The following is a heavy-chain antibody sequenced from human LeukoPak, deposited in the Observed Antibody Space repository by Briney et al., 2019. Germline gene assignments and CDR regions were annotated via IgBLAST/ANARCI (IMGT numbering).Heavy chain of an antibody. V-gene: IGHV3-30-3*01. CDR1: GFTFSTYP. CDR2: MSYDGSNK. J-gene: IGHJ4*02. D-gene: IGHD1-26*01. CDR3: AREEVGAADY. Sequence: GGSLRLSCVASGFTFSTYPMHWVRQAPGKGLEWVAVMSYDGSNKHYADFVKGRFTISRDNSKNTLYLQMNSLRAEDTAVYYCAREEVGAADYWGQGTLVTVSS.